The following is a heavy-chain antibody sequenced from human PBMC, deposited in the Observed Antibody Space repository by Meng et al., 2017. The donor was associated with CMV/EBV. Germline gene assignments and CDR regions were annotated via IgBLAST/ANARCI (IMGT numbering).Heavy chain of an antibody. CDR1: GFTFSSYS. CDR2: ISSSSSYI. Sequence: GGSLRLSCAASGFTFSSYSMNWVRQAPGKGLEWVSSISSSSSYIYYADSVKGRFTISRDNAKNSPYLQMNSLRAEDTAVYYCARDGSSYGMDVWGQGTTVTVSS. V-gene: IGHV3-21*01. J-gene: IGHJ6*02. CDR3: ARDGSSYGMDV.